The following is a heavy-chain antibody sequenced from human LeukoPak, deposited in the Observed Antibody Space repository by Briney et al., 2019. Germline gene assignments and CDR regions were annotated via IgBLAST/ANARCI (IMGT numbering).Heavy chain of an antibody. V-gene: IGHV3-30-3*01. D-gene: IGHD6-19*01. CDR2: ISYDGSNK. CDR3: ARGSSGWFGDNFDY. J-gene: IGHJ4*02. Sequence: GGSLRLSCAASGFTFSSYAMHWVRQAPGKGLEWVAVISYDGSNKYYADSVKGRFTISGDNSKNTLYLQMNSLRAEDTAVYYCARGSSGWFGDNFDYWGQGTLVTVSS. CDR1: GFTFSSYA.